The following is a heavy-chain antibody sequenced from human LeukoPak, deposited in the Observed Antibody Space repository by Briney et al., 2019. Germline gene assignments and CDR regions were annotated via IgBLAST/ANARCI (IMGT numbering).Heavy chain of an antibody. Sequence: SETLSLTCAVSGGSISSGGYSWSWIRQPPGKGLEWIGYIYHSGSTYYNPSLKSRVTISVDRSKNQFSLKLSSVTAADTAVYYCARVVLDYFDYWGQGTLVTVSS. CDR3: ARVVLDYFDY. CDR1: GGSISSGGYS. V-gene: IGHV4-30-2*01. D-gene: IGHD2-8*02. J-gene: IGHJ4*02. CDR2: IYHSGST.